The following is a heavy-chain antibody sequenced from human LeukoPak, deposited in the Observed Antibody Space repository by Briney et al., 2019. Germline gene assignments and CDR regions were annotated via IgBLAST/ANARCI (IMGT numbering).Heavy chain of an antibody. V-gene: IGHV3-11*01. CDR3: ARDLWSSSWYTSYYYYYYMDV. CDR2: ISSSRSTI. Sequence: GGSLRLSCAASGFTFSDYYMSWIRQAPGKGLEWVAHISSSRSTIYYADSEKGRFTISSDNAKNSLYLQMNSLRAEDTAVYYCARDLWSSSWYTSYYYYYYMDVWGKGTTVTVSS. CDR1: GFTFSDYY. J-gene: IGHJ6*03. D-gene: IGHD6-13*01.